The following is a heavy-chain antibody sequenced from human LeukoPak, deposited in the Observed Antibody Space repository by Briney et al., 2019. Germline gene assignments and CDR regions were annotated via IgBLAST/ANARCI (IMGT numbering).Heavy chain of an antibody. CDR3: ARARRADLRFGEAFRHTKAVRAFDI. J-gene: IGHJ3*02. CDR2: ISSSSSYI. D-gene: IGHD3-10*01. V-gene: IGHV3-21*01. Sequence: GGSLRLSCAASGFTFSSYSMNWVRQAPGKGLEWVSSISSSSSYIYYADSVKGRFTISRGNAKNSLYLQMNSLRAEDTAVYYCARARRADLRFGEAFRHTKAVRAFDIWGQGTMVTASS. CDR1: GFTFSSYS.